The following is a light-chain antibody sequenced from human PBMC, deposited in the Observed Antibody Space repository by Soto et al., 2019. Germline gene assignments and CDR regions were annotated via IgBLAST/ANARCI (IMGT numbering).Light chain of an antibody. J-gene: IGKJ1*01. Sequence: DIQLTQSPSSLSASVGDRVTMTCRTSQRITSYLNWYQQKPGKAPRLLIYGSSSLQGGVPSRFSGSGSGTDFTLTISSLQPEDFAPYYCQQSHSMPWTFGQGTKVEIK. CDR3: QQSHSMPWT. CDR2: GSS. CDR1: QRITSY. V-gene: IGKV1-39*01.